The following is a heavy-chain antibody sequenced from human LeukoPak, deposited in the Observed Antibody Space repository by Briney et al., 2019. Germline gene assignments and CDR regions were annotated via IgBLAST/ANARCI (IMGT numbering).Heavy chain of an antibody. V-gene: IGHV3-23*01. D-gene: IGHD2-21*02. J-gene: IGHJ4*02. Sequence: GGSLRLSCAASGFTFSSHAMTWVRQAPGKGLEWVSAISGSGGSAHYADSVKGRFTISRDNSKDTLYLEMNNLRAEDTAVYYCAKGGTATSQTYFDYWGQGTLVSVSS. CDR3: AKGGTATSQTYFDY. CDR1: GFTFSSHA. CDR2: ISGSGGSA.